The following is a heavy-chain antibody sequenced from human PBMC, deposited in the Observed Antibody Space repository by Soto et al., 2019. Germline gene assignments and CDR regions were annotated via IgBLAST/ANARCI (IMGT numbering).Heavy chain of an antibody. J-gene: IGHJ4*02. CDR2: IYPDDSDT. D-gene: IGHD2-2*01. CDR1: GFNFPTFW. V-gene: IGHV5-51*01. CDR3: VRPARSSSDY. Sequence: GESLKISCKHSGFNFPTFWIAWVRQMPGKGLEWMGTIYPDDSDTRYSPSFQGQVTISADKSIQTAYLQWGSLKDSDTAMYYCVRPARSSSDYWGQGTLVTVSS.